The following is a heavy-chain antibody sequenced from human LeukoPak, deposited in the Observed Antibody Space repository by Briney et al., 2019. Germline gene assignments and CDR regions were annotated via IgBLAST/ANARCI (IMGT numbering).Heavy chain of an antibody. CDR1: AYSFTSYA. V-gene: IGHV7-4-1*02. D-gene: IGHD3-3*01. J-gene: IGHJ6*02. Sequence: ASVKVSCKASAYSFTSYAMSWVRQDPGQGLEWMGGINTNTGNPTYAHGFTGRFVFSLDTSVSTAYLQISSLKAEDTAVYYCARDTDFWSGSYTAMGYYYGMDVWGQGTTVTVSS. CDR3: ARDTDFWSGSYTAMGYYYGMDV. CDR2: INTNTGNP.